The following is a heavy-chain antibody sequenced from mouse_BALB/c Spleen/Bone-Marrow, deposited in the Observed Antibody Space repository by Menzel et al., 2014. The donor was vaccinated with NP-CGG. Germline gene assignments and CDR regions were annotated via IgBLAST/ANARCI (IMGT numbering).Heavy chain of an antibody. J-gene: IGHJ1*01. V-gene: IGHV5-4*02. CDR2: ISDGGSYT. D-gene: IGHD1-1*01. Sequence: EVQGVESGGGLVKPGGSLKLSCAASGFTFSDYYMYWVRQTPEKRLEWVATISDGGSYTYYPDSVKGRFSISRDNAKNNLYLQMSSLKSEDTAMYYCARFDYDGSSYFDDWGAGTTVTVSS. CDR3: ARFDYDGSSYFDD. CDR1: GFTFSDYY.